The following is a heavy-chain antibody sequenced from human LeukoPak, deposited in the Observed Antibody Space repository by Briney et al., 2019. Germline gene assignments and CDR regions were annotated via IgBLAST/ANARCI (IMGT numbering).Heavy chain of an antibody. V-gene: IGHV3-7*01. J-gene: IGHJ4*02. CDR2: IKQDGSEK. Sequence: GGSLRLSCAASGFTFSSYWMSWVRQAPGKGLEWVANIKQDGSEKYYVDSVKGRFTISRDNAKNSLYLQMNSPRAEDTAVYYCARAELVVDTAGGFDYWGQGTLVTVSS. D-gene: IGHD5-18*01. CDR1: GFTFSSYW. CDR3: ARAELVVDTAGGFDY.